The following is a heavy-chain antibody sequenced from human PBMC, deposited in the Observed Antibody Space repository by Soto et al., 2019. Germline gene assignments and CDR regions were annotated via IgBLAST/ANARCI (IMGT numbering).Heavy chain of an antibody. Sequence: ASVKVSCKASGGTFSSYAISWVRQAPGQGLEWMGGIIPIFGTANYAQKFQGRVTITADESTSTAYMELSSLRSEDTAVYYCARTYYDFWSGYLTAPFGMDVWGQGTKVTVSS. CDR3: ARTYYDFWSGYLTAPFGMDV. D-gene: IGHD3-3*01. CDR2: IIPIFGTA. V-gene: IGHV1-69*13. CDR1: GGTFSSYA. J-gene: IGHJ6*02.